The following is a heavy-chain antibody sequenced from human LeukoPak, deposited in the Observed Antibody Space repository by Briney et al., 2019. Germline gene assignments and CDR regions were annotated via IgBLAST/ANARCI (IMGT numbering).Heavy chain of an antibody. CDR2: ISAYNGNT. J-gene: IGHJ4*02. CDR3: ARLRYYYDSSGPAPFDY. V-gene: IGHV1-18*01. CDR1: GYTFTSYG. Sequence: GASVKVSCKASGYTFTSYGISWVRQAPGQGLEWMGWISAYNGNTNYAQKLQGRVTMTTDTSTSTAYMELRSLRSVDTAVYYCARLRYYYDSSGPAPFDYWGQGTLVTVSS. D-gene: IGHD3-22*01.